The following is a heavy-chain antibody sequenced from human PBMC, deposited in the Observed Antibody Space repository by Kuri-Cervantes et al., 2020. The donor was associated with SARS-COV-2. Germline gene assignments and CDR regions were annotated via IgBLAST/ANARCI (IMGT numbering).Heavy chain of an antibody. Sequence: GGSLRLSCAASGFTVSSRYMTWVRQASGKGLEWVSTIYTGGTTDYADSVKGRFIISRDNSKNTLHLQMNRLRAEDTAVYYCANSRGGSYHDAFDIWGQGTMVTVSS. CDR3: ANSRGGSYHDAFDI. CDR2: IYTGGTT. D-gene: IGHD1-26*01. V-gene: IGHV3-66*02. J-gene: IGHJ3*02. CDR1: GFTVSSRY.